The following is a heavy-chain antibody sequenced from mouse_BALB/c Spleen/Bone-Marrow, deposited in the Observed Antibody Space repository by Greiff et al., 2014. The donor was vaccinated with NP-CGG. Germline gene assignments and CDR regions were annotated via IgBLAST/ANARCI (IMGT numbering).Heavy chain of an antibody. CDR2: INPYNGGT. D-gene: IGHD2-4*01. V-gene: IGHV1-18*01. Sequence: EVQLQESGPELVKPGASMKISCKASGYSFTGYTMNWLKQSHGKNLEWIGLINPYNGGTRYNQKFKGKATLTVDKSSSTAYMELLSLTSEDSAVYYCARGPPLYYDYGFDYWGQGTTLTVSS. CDR3: ARGPPLYYDYGFDY. CDR1: GYSFTGYT. J-gene: IGHJ2*01.